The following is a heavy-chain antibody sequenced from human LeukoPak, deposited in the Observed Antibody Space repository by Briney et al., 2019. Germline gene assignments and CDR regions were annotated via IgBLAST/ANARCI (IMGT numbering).Heavy chain of an antibody. Sequence: PGGSLRLSCAASEFDFSSHAMTWVRQAPGKGLEWVSAISISGSKTYYADSVKGRFTISRDNAKNSLYLQMNSLRAEDTAVYYCAREGSGYSYGLAYYFDYWGQGTLVTVSS. D-gene: IGHD5-18*01. CDR3: AREGSGYSYGLAYYFDY. CDR2: ISISGSKT. CDR1: EFDFSSHA. V-gene: IGHV3-21*01. J-gene: IGHJ4*02.